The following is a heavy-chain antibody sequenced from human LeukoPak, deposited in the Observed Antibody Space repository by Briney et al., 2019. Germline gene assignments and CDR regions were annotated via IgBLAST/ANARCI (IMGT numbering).Heavy chain of an antibody. CDR2: IWYDGSNK. J-gene: IGHJ3*02. CDR3: AKEETYYYDSSGYGNNAFDI. Sequence: GGSLRLSCAASGFTFSSYGMHWVRQAPGKGLEWVAVIWYDGSNKYYADSVKGRFTISRDNSKNTLYLQMNSLRAEDTAVYYCAKEETYYYDSSGYGNNAFDIWGQGTMVTVSS. D-gene: IGHD3-22*01. V-gene: IGHV3-30*02. CDR1: GFTFSSYG.